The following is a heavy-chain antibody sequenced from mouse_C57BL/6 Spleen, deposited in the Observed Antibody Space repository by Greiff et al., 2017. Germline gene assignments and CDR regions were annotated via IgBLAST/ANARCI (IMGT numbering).Heavy chain of an antibody. CDR1: GFTFSSYA. D-gene: IGHD2-3*01. CDR2: ISDGGSYT. J-gene: IGHJ3*01. Sequence: EVKVVESGGGLVKPGGSLKLSCAASGFTFSSYAMSWVRQTPEKRLEWVATISDGGSYTYYPDNVKGLFTISRDNATNNLYLQKSHLKSEDTAMYYCARERGDIYDGYYGFAYWGQGTLGTVSA. V-gene: IGHV5-4*01. CDR3: ARERGDIYDGYYGFAY.